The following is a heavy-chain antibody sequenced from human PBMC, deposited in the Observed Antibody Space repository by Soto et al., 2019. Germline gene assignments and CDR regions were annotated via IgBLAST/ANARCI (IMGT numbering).Heavy chain of an antibody. V-gene: IGHV3-23*01. Sequence: EVQLLESGGGLVQPGGSLRLSCAASGFTFSSYAMSWVRQAPGKGLEWVSAISGSGGSTYYADSVKGRFTISRDNSKNTLYLQMNSLRAEDTSVYYCAKDRGRPYITMIVVVITEDYYFDYWGQGTLGTVSS. J-gene: IGHJ4*02. CDR1: GFTFSSYA. CDR3: AKDRGRPYITMIVVVITEDYYFDY. D-gene: IGHD3-22*01. CDR2: ISGSGGST.